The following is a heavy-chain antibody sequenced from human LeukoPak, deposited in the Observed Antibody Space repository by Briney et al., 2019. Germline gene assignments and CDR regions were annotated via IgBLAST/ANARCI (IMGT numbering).Heavy chain of an antibody. CDR2: TYYRSRLYN. D-gene: IGHD2-15*01. Sequence: SQTLSLTCAISGDIVSSNSAAWNWIRQSPSRGLEWLGRTYYRSRLYNDYAVSVKGRIIINPDTSKNQFSLKLSSVTAADTAVYHCAREKASGTKYCSGGSCYFDYWGQGTLVTVSS. CDR1: GDIVSSNSAA. J-gene: IGHJ4*02. CDR3: AREKASGTKYCSGGSCYFDY. V-gene: IGHV6-1*01.